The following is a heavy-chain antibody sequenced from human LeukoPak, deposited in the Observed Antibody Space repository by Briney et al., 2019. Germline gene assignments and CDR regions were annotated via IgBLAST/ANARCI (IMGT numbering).Heavy chain of an antibody. J-gene: IGHJ5*02. CDR3: ARVGGGFYYGSGTTPPWFDP. V-gene: IGHV4-30-2*01. CDR2: IYRSGST. CDR1: GGSISSYS. Sequence: SETLSLTCTVSGGSISSYSWSWIRQPPGKGLEWIGYIYRSGSTYYNPSLKSRVTISVDRSKNQFSLKLSSVTAADTAVYYCARVGGGFYYGSGTTPPWFDPWGQGTLVTVSS. D-gene: IGHD3-10*01.